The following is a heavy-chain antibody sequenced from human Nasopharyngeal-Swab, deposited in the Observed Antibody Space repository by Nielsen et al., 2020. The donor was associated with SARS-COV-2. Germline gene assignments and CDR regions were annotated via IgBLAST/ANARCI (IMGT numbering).Heavy chain of an antibody. Sequence: SETLSLTCTVSGGSISSYYWSWIRQPPGKGLEWIGYIYYSGSTNYNPSLKSRVTISVDTSKNQFSLKLSPVTAADTAVYYCAGRGIAVAGYDAFDIWGQGTMVTVSS. J-gene: IGHJ3*02. V-gene: IGHV4-59*08. CDR3: AGRGIAVAGYDAFDI. CDR2: IYYSGST. D-gene: IGHD6-19*01. CDR1: GGSISSYY.